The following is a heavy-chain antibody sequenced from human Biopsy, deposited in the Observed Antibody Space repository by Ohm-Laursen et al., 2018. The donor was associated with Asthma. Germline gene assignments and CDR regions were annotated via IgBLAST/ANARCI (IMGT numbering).Heavy chain of an antibody. CDR2: VYWTGST. V-gene: IGHV4-59*01. J-gene: IGHJ4*02. D-gene: IGHD6-19*01. Sequence: SETLSLTCRVYGGSISSFYWSWIRQSPEKGLEWMGCVYWTGSTNYNPSLKSRITMSVDTSKNRMFLELTSVTAADTAIYYCVRAVRNEQWLAPFDYWGQGKPVTVSS. CDR1: GGSISSFY. CDR3: VRAVRNEQWLAPFDY.